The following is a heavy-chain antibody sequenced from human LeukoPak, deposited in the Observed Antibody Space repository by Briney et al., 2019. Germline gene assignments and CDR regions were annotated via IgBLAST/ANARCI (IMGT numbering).Heavy chain of an antibody. CDR1: GFTFSSYW. CDR3: ARSLSRIHLLCMDV. D-gene: IGHD5-18*01. CDR2: IKQDGSEK. Sequence: GGSLRLSCAASGFTFSSYWMSWVRQAPGKGLEWVANIKQDGSEKYYVDSVKGRFTISRDNAKNSLYLQMNSLRAEDTAVYYCARSLSRIHLLCMDVWGQGTTVTVSS. J-gene: IGHJ6*02. V-gene: IGHV3-7*01.